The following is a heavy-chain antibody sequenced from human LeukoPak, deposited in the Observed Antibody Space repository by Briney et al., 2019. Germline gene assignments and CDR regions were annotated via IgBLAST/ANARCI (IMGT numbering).Heavy chain of an antibody. V-gene: IGHV4-38-2*02. Sequence: PSETLSLTCTVSAYSISSGYYWGWIRQPPGKGLEWIGSIYQSGGTHHNPSLKSRVTILVDTSKNQFSLKLRSVTAADTALYYCARVGDYGDYLKYYMDVWGRGTTVTVSS. CDR1: AYSISSGYY. CDR3: ARVGDYGDYLKYYMDV. J-gene: IGHJ6*03. CDR2: IYQSGGT. D-gene: IGHD4-17*01.